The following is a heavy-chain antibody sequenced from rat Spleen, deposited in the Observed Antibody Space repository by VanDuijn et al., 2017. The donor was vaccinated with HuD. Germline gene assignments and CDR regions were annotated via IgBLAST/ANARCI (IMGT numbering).Heavy chain of an antibody. J-gene: IGHJ3*01. CDR1: GFTFHSYW. CDR2: IKYEGDSI. CDR3: ARVGTRVSRFAY. D-gene: IGHD1-4*01. V-gene: IGHV5-20*01. Sequence: EVQLVESGGGLVQPGRSLKLSCVASGFTFHSYWMTWVRQAPTKGLEWVASIKYEGDSIYYRDSVKGRFTISRDNAKSSLYLQMDSLRSEDTATYYCARVGTRVSRFAYWGQGTLVTVSS.